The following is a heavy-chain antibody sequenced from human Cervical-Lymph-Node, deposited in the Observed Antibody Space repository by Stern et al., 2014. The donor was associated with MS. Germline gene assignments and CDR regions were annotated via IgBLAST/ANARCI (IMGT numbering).Heavy chain of an antibody. Sequence: QVQLQESGPGLVKPSQTLSLTCPVSGGSISSGGYYWSWIRQHPGKGLEXIGYIYDRGSTYYSPALKSRVTISVDTSKNQFSLKLSSVTAADTAVYYCAAELGGSYYFDYWGQGTLVTVSS. CDR2: IYDRGST. J-gene: IGHJ4*02. CDR1: GGSISSGGYY. CDR3: AAELGGSYYFDY. V-gene: IGHV4-31*03. D-gene: IGHD1-26*01.